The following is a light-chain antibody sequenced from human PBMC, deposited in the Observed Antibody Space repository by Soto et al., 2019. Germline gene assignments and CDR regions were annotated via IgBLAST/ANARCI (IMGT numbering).Light chain of an antibody. CDR2: GAS. J-gene: IGKJ1*01. Sequence: ELVMTQSPATLSVSPGERATLSCRASQSVSINLAWFQQKPGQAPRLLIYGASTRATGIPARFSGSGSGTEFTLTISSLQSEDFAVYYCQQYNNWPLFGQGTKVDIK. CDR3: QQYNNWPL. V-gene: IGKV3-15*01. CDR1: QSVSIN.